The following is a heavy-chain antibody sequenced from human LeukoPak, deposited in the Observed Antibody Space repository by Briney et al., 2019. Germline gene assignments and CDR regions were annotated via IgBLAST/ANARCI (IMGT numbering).Heavy chain of an antibody. CDR3: STLAITNNLVYYGILTGYYPFDY. D-gene: IGHD3-9*01. Sequence: GGSLRLSCAASGFTFSSYEMNWVRQAPGKGLEWVSYISSSGSTIYYADSVKGRFTISRDNAKISLYLQMNSLRAEDTAVYYCSTLAITNNLVYYGILTGYYPFDYWGQGTLVTVSS. V-gene: IGHV3-48*03. CDR2: ISSSGSTI. J-gene: IGHJ4*02. CDR1: GFTFSSYE.